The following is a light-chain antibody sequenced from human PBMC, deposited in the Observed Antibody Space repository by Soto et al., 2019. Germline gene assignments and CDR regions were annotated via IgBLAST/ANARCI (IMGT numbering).Light chain of an antibody. J-gene: IGKJ5*01. CDR1: QSVSSN. V-gene: IGKV3-15*01. CDR2: GAS. CDR3: QQYNNLPPIA. Sequence: ELMMTQSSATPSVIQVERDILSCRASQSVSSNLAWYQQKPGQSPRLLIYGASTRATGSPARFSGSGSGTEFTLTISSLHSEDFAVYYCQQYNNLPPIAFGQGTRLDIK.